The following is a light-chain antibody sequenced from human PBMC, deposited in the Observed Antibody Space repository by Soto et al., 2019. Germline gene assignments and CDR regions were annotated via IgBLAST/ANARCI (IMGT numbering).Light chain of an antibody. J-gene: IGKJ1*01. Sequence: ERRTRWWMASQSVSNNYLAWYQQKPGQAPRLLIYGASNRATGIPDRFSCSGSGPAFTLSVIGLPSEAFFVYFCLPDHLLPTFAQGTKVAIK. CDR2: GAS. CDR3: LPDHLLPT. CDR1: QSVSNNY. V-gene: IGKV3D-7*01.